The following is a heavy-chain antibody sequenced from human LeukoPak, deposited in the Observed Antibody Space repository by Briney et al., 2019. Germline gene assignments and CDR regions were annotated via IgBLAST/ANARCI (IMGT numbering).Heavy chain of an antibody. CDR2: ISSSSSTI. J-gene: IGHJ6*03. D-gene: IGHD2-2*02. Sequence: GGSLRLSCAASGFTFSSYGMHWVRQAPGKGLEWVSYISSSSSTIYYADSVKGRFTISRDNAKNSLYLQMNSLRAEDTAVYYCARVEVVPAAIRPPSYMDVWGKGTTVTVSS. V-gene: IGHV3-48*01. CDR3: ARVEVVPAAIRPPSYMDV. CDR1: GFTFSSYG.